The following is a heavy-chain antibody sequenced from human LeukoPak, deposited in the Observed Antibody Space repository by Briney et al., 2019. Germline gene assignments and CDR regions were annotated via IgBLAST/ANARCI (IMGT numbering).Heavy chain of an antibody. CDR3: ARQSGIAAAGTWYGMDV. J-gene: IGHJ6*02. Sequence: SETLSLTCTVSGGSISSYYWSWIRQPPGKGLEWIGYIYYSGSTNYNPSLKSRVTISVDTSKNQFSLKLSSVTAADTAVHYCARQSGIAAAGTWYGMDVWGQGTTVTVSS. V-gene: IGHV4-59*08. D-gene: IGHD6-13*01. CDR1: GGSISSYY. CDR2: IYYSGST.